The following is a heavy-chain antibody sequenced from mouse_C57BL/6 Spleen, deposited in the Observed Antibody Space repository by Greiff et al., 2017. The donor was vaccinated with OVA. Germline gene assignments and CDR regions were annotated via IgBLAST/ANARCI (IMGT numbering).Heavy chain of an antibody. V-gene: IGHV1-81*01. CDR1: GYTFTSYG. CDR3: ARTYYGSSYDY. CDR2: IYPRSGNT. J-gene: IGHJ2*01. Sequence: QVQLQQSGAELARPGASVKLSCKASGYTFTSYGISWVKQRTGQGLEWIGEIYPRSGNTYYNEKFKGKATMTADKSSSTAYMELRRLTSEYSAVYFCARTYYGSSYDYWGQGTTLTVSS. D-gene: IGHD1-1*01.